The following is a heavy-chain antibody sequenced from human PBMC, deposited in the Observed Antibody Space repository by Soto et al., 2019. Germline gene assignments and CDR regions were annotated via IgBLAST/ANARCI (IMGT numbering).Heavy chain of an antibody. J-gene: IGHJ6*02. V-gene: IGHV1-2*02. Sequence: GSVKVSCKASGYTFTGYYMNWVLQAPGEGLEWMGWINPSSGRTNYAQKFQGRVTMTRDTSISTAYMELSRLRSDDTAVYYCARVKADIVLIVYEQYYYGMDVWGQGTTVTVSS. CDR3: ARVKADIVLIVYEQYYYGMDV. CDR2: INPSSGRT. CDR1: GYTFTGYY. D-gene: IGHD2-8*01.